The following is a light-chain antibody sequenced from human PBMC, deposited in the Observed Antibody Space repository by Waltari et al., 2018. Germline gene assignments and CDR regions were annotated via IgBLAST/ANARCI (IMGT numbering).Light chain of an antibody. Sequence: DIQMTQSPSSLSASVGDRVTISCQASQSVDNFLNWYQQKSGKAPKVLIYDASNLETGVPSRFSGSGSGSHFTFTISSLQPEDSGTYYCQQYDNVPFTFGGGTKVEIK. J-gene: IGKJ4*01. V-gene: IGKV1-33*01. CDR3: QQYDNVPFT. CDR1: QSVDNF. CDR2: DAS.